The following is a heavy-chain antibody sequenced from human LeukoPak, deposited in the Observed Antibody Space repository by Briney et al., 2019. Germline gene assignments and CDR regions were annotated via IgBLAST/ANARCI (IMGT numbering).Heavy chain of an antibody. V-gene: IGHV1-18*01. Sequence: ASVKVSCKASGYTFTSYGISWVRQAPGQGLEWMGWISAYNGNTNYAQKLQGRVTITTDTSTSTAYMELRSLRSDDTAVYYCARASSGSYGEYYFDYWGQGTLVTVSS. CDR1: GYTFTSYG. D-gene: IGHD3-10*01. CDR3: ARASSGSYGEYYFDY. J-gene: IGHJ4*02. CDR2: ISAYNGNT.